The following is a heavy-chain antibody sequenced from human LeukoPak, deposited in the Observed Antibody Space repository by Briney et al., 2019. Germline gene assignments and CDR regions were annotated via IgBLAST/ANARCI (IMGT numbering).Heavy chain of an antibody. Sequence: ASVKVSCKASGYTFTGYYMHWVRQAPGQGLEWMGWINPTSGGTNYAQKFQGRVTMTRDTSISTAYMELSRLRSDDTAVYYCARGSGSFGAFDIWGQGTMVTVSS. V-gene: IGHV1-2*02. CDR2: INPTSGGT. J-gene: IGHJ3*02. D-gene: IGHD3-10*01. CDR3: ARGSGSFGAFDI. CDR1: GYTFTGYY.